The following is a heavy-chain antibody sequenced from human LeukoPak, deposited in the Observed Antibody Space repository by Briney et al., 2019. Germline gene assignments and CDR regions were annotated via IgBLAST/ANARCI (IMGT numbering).Heavy chain of an antibody. D-gene: IGHD3-22*01. CDR1: GGTFSSYV. CDR3: ARVAHEYYYDSSGYYA. J-gene: IGHJ4*02. Sequence: SVKVSCKASGGTFSSYVISWVRQAPGQGLEWMGRIIPIFGTANYAQKFQGRVTITTDESTSTAYMELSSLRSEDTAVYYCARVAHEYYYDSSGYYAWGQGTLVTVSS. V-gene: IGHV1-69*05. CDR2: IIPIFGTA.